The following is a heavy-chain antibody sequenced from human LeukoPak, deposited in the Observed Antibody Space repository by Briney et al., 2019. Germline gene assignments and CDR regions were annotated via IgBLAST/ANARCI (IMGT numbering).Heavy chain of an antibody. V-gene: IGHV4-59*01. CDR2: IYYSGST. CDR3: ARVMPSSAAAGTYYFDY. J-gene: IGHJ4*02. D-gene: IGHD6-13*01. Sequence: SETLSLTCTVSGGSISSYYWSWIRQPPGKGLEWIGYIYYSGSTNYNPSLKSRVTISVDTSKNQFSLKLSSVTAADRAVYYCARVMPSSAAAGTYYFDYWGQGTLVTVSS. CDR1: GGSISSYY.